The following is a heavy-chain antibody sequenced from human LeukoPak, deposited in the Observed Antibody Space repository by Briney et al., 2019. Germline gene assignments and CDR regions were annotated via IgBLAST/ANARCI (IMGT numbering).Heavy chain of an antibody. Sequence: ASVKVSCKASGGTFSSYAISWVRQAPGQGLEWVGGIIPLSGTTNYAEKFQGRVTITADESTSTAYMELSSLRSEDTAVYYCASTYCISTSCPPIRAYNHYYYMDVWGIGTTVTVSS. CDR2: IIPLSGTT. CDR3: ASTYCISTSCPPIRAYNHYYYMDV. V-gene: IGHV1-69*13. CDR1: GGTFSSYA. D-gene: IGHD2-2*01. J-gene: IGHJ6*03.